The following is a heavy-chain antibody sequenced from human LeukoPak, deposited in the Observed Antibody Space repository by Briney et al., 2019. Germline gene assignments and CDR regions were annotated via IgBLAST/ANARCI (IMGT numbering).Heavy chain of an antibody. CDR2: MHDDGRT. D-gene: IGHD2-21*02. J-gene: IGHJ5*02. CDR3: ARVFRGAVTANWFDI. V-gene: IGHV4-59*01. CDR1: GGSINGNY. Sequence: PSETLSLSCTVSGGSINGNYWTWIRQPPGMGLVWIGFMHDDGRTNYNPSLTSRVSLSIDKSTNEFSLNLRPVTAADTAVYYCARVFRGAVTANWFDIWGQGTLVTVSA.